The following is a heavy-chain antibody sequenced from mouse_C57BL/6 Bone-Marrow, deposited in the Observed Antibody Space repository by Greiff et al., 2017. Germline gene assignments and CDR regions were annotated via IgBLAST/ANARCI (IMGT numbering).Heavy chain of an antibody. V-gene: IGHV1-69*01. J-gene: IGHJ1*03. CDR2: IDPSDSYT. D-gene: IGHD1-1*01. CDR1: GYTFTSYW. CDR3: ARRIITTVVDWYFDV. Sequence: VQLQQPGAELVMPGASVKLSCKASGYTFTSYWMHWVKQRPGQGLEWIGEIDPSDSYTNYNQKFKGKSTLTVDKSSSTAYMQLSSLTSEDSAVYYCARRIITTVVDWYFDVWGTGTTVTVSS.